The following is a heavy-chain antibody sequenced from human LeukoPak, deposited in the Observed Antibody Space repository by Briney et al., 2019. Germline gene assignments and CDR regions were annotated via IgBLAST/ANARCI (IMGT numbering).Heavy chain of an antibody. V-gene: IGHV1-2*02. CDR2: INPNSGGT. Sequence: VASVKVSCKASGYSLTGYYMHWVRQAPGQGLEWMGWINPNSGGTHYAQKFQGRVTMTRDTSISTAYMELSSLRSDDTAIYYCARGPYSTSPHFDYWGQGTLVTVSS. CDR1: GYSLTGYY. J-gene: IGHJ4*02. D-gene: IGHD6-6*01. CDR3: ARGPYSTSPHFDY.